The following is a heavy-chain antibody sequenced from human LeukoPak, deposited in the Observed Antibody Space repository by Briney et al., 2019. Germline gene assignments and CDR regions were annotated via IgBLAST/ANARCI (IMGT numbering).Heavy chain of an antibody. Sequence: XAXXGFIFNTYVMHWVRQAPGKGLEWLAFIRYDGSNKNYADSVKGRFTISRENTKNSLYLQMHSVRAEDTAVYYCAKDGGSDPDSFDIWGQGTMVTVSS. V-gene: IGHV3-30*02. D-gene: IGHD2-15*01. J-gene: IGHJ3*02. CDR1: GFIFNTYV. CDR3: AKDGGSDPDSFDI. CDR2: IRYDGSNK.